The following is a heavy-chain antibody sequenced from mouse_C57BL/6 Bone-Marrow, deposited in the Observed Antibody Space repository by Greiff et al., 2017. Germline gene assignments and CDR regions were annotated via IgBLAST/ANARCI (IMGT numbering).Heavy chain of an antibody. D-gene: IGHD2-2*01. J-gene: IGHJ1*03. CDR1: GYTFTSSG. CDR3: AREGVWLGCYFDG. Sequence: QVQLQQSGAELARPGASVKLSCKASGYTFTSSGISWVKQRTGQGLEWIGEIYPRSGHTYYNEKFKGKATLTAATSSSTAYMELRRLTSEDSAVYIWAREGVWLGCYFDGWGTGTTGTVSS. CDR2: IYPRSGHT. V-gene: IGHV1-81*01.